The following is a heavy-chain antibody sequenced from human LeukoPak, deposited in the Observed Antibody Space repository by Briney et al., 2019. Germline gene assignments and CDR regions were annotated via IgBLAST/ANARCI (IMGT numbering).Heavy chain of an antibody. CDR2: INPSGGST. V-gene: IGHV1-46*01. Sequence: ASVKVSCKASGYTLTSYYMHWVRQAPGQGLEWMGIINPSGGSTSYAQKFQGRVTMTRDTSTSTVYMELSSLRSEDTAVYYCARDREMATILDYWGQGTLVTVSS. CDR1: GYTLTSYY. J-gene: IGHJ4*02. D-gene: IGHD5-24*01. CDR3: ARDREMATILDY.